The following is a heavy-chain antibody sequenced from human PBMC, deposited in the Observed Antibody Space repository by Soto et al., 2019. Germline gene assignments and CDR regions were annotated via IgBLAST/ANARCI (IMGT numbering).Heavy chain of an antibody. D-gene: IGHD3-22*01. CDR3: AKVGSYYEQVDHWYFDL. CDR1: GFTFSSYA. J-gene: IGHJ2*01. Sequence: EVQLLESGGGLVQPGGSLRLSCAASGFTFSSYAMTWVRQAPGKGLEWVSAITRSGDYTQYADSVKGRFTISRDNSKNTLYLQMISLRAVDTAVYYCAKVGSYYEQVDHWYFDLWGRGTLVTVSS. CDR2: ITRSGDYT. V-gene: IGHV3-23*01.